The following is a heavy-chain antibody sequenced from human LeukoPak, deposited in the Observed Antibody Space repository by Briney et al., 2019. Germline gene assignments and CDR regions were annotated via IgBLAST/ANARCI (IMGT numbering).Heavy chain of an antibody. CDR2: IYYSGST. CDR1: GGSISSYY. Sequence: SETLSLTCTVSGGSISSYYWSWIRQPPGKGLEWIGYIYYSGSTNYNPSLKSRVTISVDTSKNQFSLKLSSVTAADTAVYYCARDEQQLVNWFDPWGQGTLVTVSS. V-gene: IGHV4-59*01. J-gene: IGHJ5*02. D-gene: IGHD6-13*01. CDR3: ARDEQQLVNWFDP.